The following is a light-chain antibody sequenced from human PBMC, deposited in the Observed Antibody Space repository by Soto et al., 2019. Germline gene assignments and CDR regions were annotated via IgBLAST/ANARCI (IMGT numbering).Light chain of an antibody. V-gene: IGKV3-15*01. CDR2: GAS. CDR1: QSISSS. Sequence: EIVMTQSPATLSVSPGERATLSCRASQSISSSLAWYQLKPGQSPRLLIYGASTRATGFPARFSGSGSGAEFTLTISSLQSEDFAVYYCQQYNNWPLAFGGGTKVDIK. CDR3: QQYNNWPLA. J-gene: IGKJ4*01.